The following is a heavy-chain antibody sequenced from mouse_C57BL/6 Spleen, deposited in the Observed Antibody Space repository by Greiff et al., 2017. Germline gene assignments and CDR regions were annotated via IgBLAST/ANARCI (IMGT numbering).Heavy chain of an antibody. V-gene: IGHV1-15*01. Sequence: QVQLQQSGAELVRPGASVTLSCTASGYTFTDYEMPWVKQTPVHGLEWIGAIDPETGGTAYNQKFKGKAILTADKSTSTAYLELHSLTSEDSAVYYCTRGADAIDYWGQGTSDTVSS. CDR1: GYTFTDYE. CDR2: IDPETGGT. J-gene: IGHJ4*01. CDR3: TRGADAIDY.